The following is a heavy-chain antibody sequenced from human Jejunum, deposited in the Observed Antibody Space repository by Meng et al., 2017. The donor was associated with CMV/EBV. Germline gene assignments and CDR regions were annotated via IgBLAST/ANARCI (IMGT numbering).Heavy chain of an antibody. Sequence: SGVTFSNYNMNWVRQAPGKGLQWVSFISSSSSTIYYADSVKGRFTISRDNAKTSLYLQMNSLRAEDTAIYYCARHDSSSSFDWFDPWGQGTLVTVSS. J-gene: IGHJ5*02. D-gene: IGHD6-6*01. V-gene: IGHV3-48*04. CDR3: ARHDSSSSFDWFDP. CDR1: GVTFSNYN. CDR2: ISSSSSTI.